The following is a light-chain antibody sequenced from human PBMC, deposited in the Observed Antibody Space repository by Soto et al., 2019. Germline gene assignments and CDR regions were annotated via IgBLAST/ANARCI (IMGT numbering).Light chain of an antibody. J-gene: IGKJ4*01. CDR1: QSVSRN. CDR2: GAS. V-gene: IGKV3-15*01. CDR3: QQYNNWPRT. Sequence: EIVMTQSPATLSVSPGERATLSCRPSQSVSRNLAWYQQKPGQAPRLLIYGASTRATGIPARFSVSGSGTEFTLTISSLQSEDFAVYYCQQYNNWPRTFGGGTKVEIK.